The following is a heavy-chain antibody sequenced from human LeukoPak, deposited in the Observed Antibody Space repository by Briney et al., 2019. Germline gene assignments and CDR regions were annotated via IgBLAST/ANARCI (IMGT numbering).Heavy chain of an antibody. Sequence: GGSLRLSCAASGFPFNSLNMNWVRQAPGKGLEWVAVIWYDGSNKYYADSVKGRFTISRDNSKNTLYLQMNSLRAEDTAVYYCARSSADRVFDYWGQGTLVTVSS. CDR2: IWYDGSNK. CDR1: GFPFNSLN. V-gene: IGHV3-33*08. J-gene: IGHJ4*02. D-gene: IGHD3-10*01. CDR3: ARSSADRVFDY.